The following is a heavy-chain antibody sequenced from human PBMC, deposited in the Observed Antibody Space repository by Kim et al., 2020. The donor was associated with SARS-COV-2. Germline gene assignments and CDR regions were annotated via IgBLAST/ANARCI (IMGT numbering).Heavy chain of an antibody. J-gene: IGHJ5*02. V-gene: IGHV4-59*01. CDR1: GGSISSYY. Sequence: SETLSLTCTVSGGSISSYYWSWIRQPPGKGLEWIGYIYYSGGTNYNPSLKSRVTISVDTSKNQFSLKLSSVTAADTAVYYCARDGAEFGGGWELLSGPWGQGTLVTVSS. CDR2: IYYSGGT. D-gene: IGHD1-26*01. CDR3: ARDGAEFGGGWELLSGP.